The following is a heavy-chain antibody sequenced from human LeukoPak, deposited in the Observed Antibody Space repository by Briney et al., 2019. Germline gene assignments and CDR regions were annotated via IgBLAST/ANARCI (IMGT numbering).Heavy chain of an antibody. J-gene: IGHJ5*02. CDR1: GFTFSSYA. CDR2: ISSSGGST. CDR3: AKDRYSYGYSWFDP. D-gene: IGHD5-18*01. Sequence: GGSLRLSCAASGFTFSSYAMNWVRQTPGKGLEWVSAISSSGGSTYYADSVKGWFTISRDNSKDTLWLQMNSLRAEDTAVYYCAKDRYSYGYSWFDPWGQGTLVTVSS. V-gene: IGHV3-23*01.